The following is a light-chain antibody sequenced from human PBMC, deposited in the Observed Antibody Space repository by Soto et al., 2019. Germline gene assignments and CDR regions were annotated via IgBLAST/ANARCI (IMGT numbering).Light chain of an antibody. CDR1: SSDVGAYNY. V-gene: IGLV2-14*01. CDR2: EVS. CDR3: TSYTRPSNLL. J-gene: IGLJ2*01. Sequence: QSALTQPASVSGSPGQSITISCTGTSSDVGAYNYVSWYQHHPGRAPKLIIFEVSHRPSGVSDRFSGSKSGNTASLTISGLQTEDEADYYCTSYTRPSNLLFGGGTKLTVL.